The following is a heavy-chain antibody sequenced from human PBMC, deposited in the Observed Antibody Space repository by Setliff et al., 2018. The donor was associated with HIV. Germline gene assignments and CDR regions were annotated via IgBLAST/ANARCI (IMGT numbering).Heavy chain of an antibody. J-gene: IGHJ4*02. CDR1: DNSITNYY. D-gene: IGHD5-12*01. Sequence: SETLSLTCTVSDNSITNYYWNWIRQPPGKGLEWIGYMHYSGRTSYNPSLKSRVSTSVNTSKNQLSLNLSSVTAADTAVYYCARASSGYESRGLFDYWGQGMLVTVSS. CDR3: ARASSGYESRGLFDY. V-gene: IGHV4-59*01. CDR2: MHYSGRT.